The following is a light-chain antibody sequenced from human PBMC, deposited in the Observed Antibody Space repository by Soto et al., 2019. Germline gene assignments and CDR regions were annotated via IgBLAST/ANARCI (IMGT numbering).Light chain of an antibody. J-gene: IGKJ1*01. V-gene: IGKV3-20*01. CDR1: QTVGSNY. Sequence: EIVLTQSPGTLSLSPGEGATLSCRASQTVGSNYLAWYQQKPGQAPRLLIYDASRRATGIPDRFSGSGSGIEFTLTIISLEPEDVAVYYCQQSGYSPPWTFGQGTKVEPK. CDR3: QQSGYSPPWT. CDR2: DAS.